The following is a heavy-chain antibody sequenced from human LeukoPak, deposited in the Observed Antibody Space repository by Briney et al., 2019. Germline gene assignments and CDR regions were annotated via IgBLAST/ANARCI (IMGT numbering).Heavy chain of an antibody. Sequence: GGSLRLSCAASEFPFSTYTMNWVRQPPGKGLMWVSSISSSSDYIFYADSVQGRFTISRDNAKNSLYLQMNSLRTEDTAMYYCARGPTGTAYFQHWGQGTLVTVSS. CDR3: ARGPTGTAYFQH. V-gene: IGHV3-21*01. D-gene: IGHD4-17*01. J-gene: IGHJ1*01. CDR2: ISSSSDYI. CDR1: EFPFSTYT.